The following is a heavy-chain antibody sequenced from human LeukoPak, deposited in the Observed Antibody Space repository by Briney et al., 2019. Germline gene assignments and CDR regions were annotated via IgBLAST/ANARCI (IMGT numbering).Heavy chain of an antibody. Sequence: GRSLRLSCAASGFTFSSYAVHWVRQAPGKGLEWVAVISYDGSNKYYADSVKGRFTISRDSSKNALYLQMNSLRAEDTAVYYCARDGLGTDMVPNPSDAFYIWGHGEMVTVSS. J-gene: IGHJ3*02. CDR3: ARDGLGTDMVPNPSDAFYI. CDR2: ISYDGSNK. CDR1: GFTFSSYA. V-gene: IGHV3-30-3*01. D-gene: IGHD4/OR15-4a*01.